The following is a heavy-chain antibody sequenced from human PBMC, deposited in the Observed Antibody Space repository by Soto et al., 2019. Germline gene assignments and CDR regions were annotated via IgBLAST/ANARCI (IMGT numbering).Heavy chain of an antibody. CDR1: GGSISSYY. Sequence: QVQLQESGPGLVKPSETLSLTCTVSGGSISSYYWSWIRQPPGKGLEWIGYIYYSGSTNYNPSLKSRVTISVDTSKNQFSLKLNSMTAADTAVDYRARHNYGSGSTYFDYWGQGTLVTVSS. J-gene: IGHJ4*02. CDR3: ARHNYGSGSTYFDY. CDR2: IYYSGST. D-gene: IGHD3-10*01. V-gene: IGHV4-59*08.